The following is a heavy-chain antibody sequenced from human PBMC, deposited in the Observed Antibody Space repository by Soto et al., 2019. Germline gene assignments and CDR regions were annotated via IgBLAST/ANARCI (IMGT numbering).Heavy chain of an antibody. CDR3: ARARGYSGYFGAGGFPYYYYYGTDG. V-gene: IGHV3-13*01. CDR1: GFTFSSYD. J-gene: IGHJ6*02. D-gene: IGHD5-12*01. Sequence: GGSLRLSCAASGFTFSSYDMHWVRQATGKGLEWVSAIGTAGDTYYPGAVKGRFTISRENAKNSLYLQMNSLRAGDTAVYYCARARGYSGYFGAGGFPYYYYYGTDGWGQGITVTVAS. CDR2: IGTAGDT.